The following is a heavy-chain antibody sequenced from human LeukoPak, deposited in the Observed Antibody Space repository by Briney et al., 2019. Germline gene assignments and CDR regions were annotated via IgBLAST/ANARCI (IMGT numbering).Heavy chain of an antibody. Sequence: PGGSLGLSCAASGFTFDDYAMYWVRQAPGKGLEWVSGISWNSGFIGYADSVKGRFTISRDNAKNSLYLQMNSLRPEDTALYYCAKAEDYGGNSGFDYWGQGTPVTVSS. V-gene: IGHV3-9*01. CDR3: AKAEDYGGNSGFDY. J-gene: IGHJ4*02. CDR2: ISWNSGFI. D-gene: IGHD4-23*01. CDR1: GFTFDDYA.